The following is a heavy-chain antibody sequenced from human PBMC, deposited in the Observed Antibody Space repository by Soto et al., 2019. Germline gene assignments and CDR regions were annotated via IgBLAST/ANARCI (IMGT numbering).Heavy chain of an antibody. CDR2: IKSKTDGGTT. CDR1: GFTFSNAW. Sequence: PGGSLRLSCAASGFTFSNAWMNWVRQAPGKGLEWVGRIKSKTDGGTTDYAAPVKGRFTISRDDSKNTLYLQMNSLKTEDTAVYYCTTDLTVPPITMIVVVPYAFDIWGQGTMVTVSS. CDR3: TTDLTVPPITMIVVVPYAFDI. J-gene: IGHJ3*02. V-gene: IGHV3-15*07. D-gene: IGHD3-22*01.